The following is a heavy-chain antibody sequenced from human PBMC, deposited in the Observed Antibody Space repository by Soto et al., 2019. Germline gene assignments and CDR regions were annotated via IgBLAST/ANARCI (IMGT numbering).Heavy chain of an antibody. D-gene: IGHD5-12*01. Sequence: GGSLRLSCAASGFTASSNYMSWVRQAPGKGLEWVSVIYSDGSTYYADSVKGRFTISRDNSKNTLYLQMNSLRAEDTAVYYCAKRGYSGYPEIYYFDYWGQGTLVTGSS. J-gene: IGHJ4*02. V-gene: IGHV3-53*01. CDR1: GFTASSNY. CDR3: AKRGYSGYPEIYYFDY. CDR2: IYSDGST.